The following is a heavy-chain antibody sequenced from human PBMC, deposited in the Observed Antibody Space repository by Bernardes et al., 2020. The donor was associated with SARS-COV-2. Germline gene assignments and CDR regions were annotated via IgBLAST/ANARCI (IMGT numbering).Heavy chain of an antibody. CDR2: IYYSGST. CDR1: GGSISSSSYY. Sequence: ETLSLTCTVSGGSISSSSYYWGWIRQPPGKGLEWIGSIYYSGSTYYNPSLKSRVTISVDTSKNQFSLKLSSVTAADTAVYYCARITMIVVSWYFDLWGRGTLVTVSS. J-gene: IGHJ2*01. D-gene: IGHD3-22*01. V-gene: IGHV4-39*01. CDR3: ARITMIVVSWYFDL.